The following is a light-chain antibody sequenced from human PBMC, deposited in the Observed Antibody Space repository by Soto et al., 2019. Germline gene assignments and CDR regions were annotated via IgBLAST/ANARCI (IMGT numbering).Light chain of an antibody. J-gene: IGLJ3*02. CDR2: DVS. Sequence: QSALTQPRSVSGSPGQSVTISCTGTSSDVGGYNYVSWYQQHPGKAPKLMIYDVSKRPSGVPDRFSGSKSGNTASLTISGLQAEDEADSDCCSYAGSDHWVFGGGTKVTVL. CDR3: CSYAGSDHWV. V-gene: IGLV2-11*01. CDR1: SSDVGGYNY.